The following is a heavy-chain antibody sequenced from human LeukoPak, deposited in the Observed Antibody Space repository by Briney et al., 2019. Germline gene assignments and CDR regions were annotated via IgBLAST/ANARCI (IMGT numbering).Heavy chain of an antibody. D-gene: IGHD3-22*01. CDR1: GYTFTGYY. V-gene: IGHV1-2*02. CDR3: ARDESASYYYDTRDDQH. J-gene: IGHJ1*01. Sequence: GASVKVSSTASGYTFTGYYMHWVRQAPGQGLEWMGWINPNSGGTNYAQNFQGRVTMTRDTSISTAYMELSRLRSDDTAVYYCARDESASYYYDTRDDQHWGQGTIATVSS. CDR2: INPNSGGT.